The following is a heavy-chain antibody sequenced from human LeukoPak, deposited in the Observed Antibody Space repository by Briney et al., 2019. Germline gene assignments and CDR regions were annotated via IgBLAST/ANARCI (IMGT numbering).Heavy chain of an antibody. CDR3: AKARNYYDSSGILDY. D-gene: IGHD3-22*01. V-gene: IGHV3-30*09. CDR1: GFTFSSYW. Sequence: GGSLRLSCAASGFTFSSYWMNWARQAPGKGLEWVAVISYDGSNKYYADSVKGRLAISRDNSKNTLYLQMDSLRTEDTAVYYCAKARNYYDSSGILDYWGQGTLVTVSS. J-gene: IGHJ4*02. CDR2: ISYDGSNK.